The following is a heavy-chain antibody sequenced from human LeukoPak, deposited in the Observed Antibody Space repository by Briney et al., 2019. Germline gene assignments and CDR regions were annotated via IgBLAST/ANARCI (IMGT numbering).Heavy chain of an antibody. CDR3: AHVSGSGHDEAVAALEDAFDI. V-gene: IGHV2-5*01. Sequence: SGPTLVNPTQTLTLTCTFSGFSLSTSGVGVGWIRQPPGKALEWLALIYWNDDKRYSPSLKSRLTITKDTSKNQVVLTMTNMYPVDTATYYCAHVSGSGHDEAVAALEDAFDIWGQGTMVTVSS. CDR1: GFSLSTSGVG. CDR2: IYWNDDK. D-gene: IGHD6-19*01. J-gene: IGHJ3*02.